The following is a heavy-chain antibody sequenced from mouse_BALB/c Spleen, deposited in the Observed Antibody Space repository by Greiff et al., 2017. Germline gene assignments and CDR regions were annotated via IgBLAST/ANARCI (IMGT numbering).Heavy chain of an antibody. Sequence: EVHLVESGGGLVKPGGSLKLSCAASGFTFSSYAMSWVRQSPEKRLEWVAEISSGGSYTYYPDTVTGRFTISRDNAKNTLYLEMSSLRSEDTAMYYCARDEDYYYAMDYWGQGTSVTVSS. CDR2: ISSGGSYT. CDR3: ARDEDYYYAMDY. D-gene: IGHD2-4*01. J-gene: IGHJ4*01. CDR1: GFTFSSYA. V-gene: IGHV5-9-4*01.